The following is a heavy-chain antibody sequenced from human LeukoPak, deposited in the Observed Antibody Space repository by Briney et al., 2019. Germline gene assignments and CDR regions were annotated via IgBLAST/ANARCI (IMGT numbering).Heavy chain of an antibody. CDR2: INPNSGGT. V-gene: IGHV1-2*02. Sequence: ASVKVSCKASGYTFTGYYMHWERQAPGQGLEWMGWINPNSGGTNYAQKFQGRVTMTRDTSISTAYMELSRLRSDDTAVYYCARDRQGGYCSGGSCSGPLGYWGQGTLVTVSS. CDR3: ARDRQGGYCSGGSCSGPLGY. D-gene: IGHD2-15*01. CDR1: GYTFTGYY. J-gene: IGHJ4*02.